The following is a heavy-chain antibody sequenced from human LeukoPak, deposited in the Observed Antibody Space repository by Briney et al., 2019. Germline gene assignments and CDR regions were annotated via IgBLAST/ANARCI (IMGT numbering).Heavy chain of an antibody. D-gene: IGHD5-18*01. J-gene: IGHJ4*02. CDR1: GFTFSSYW. Sequence: PGGSLRLSCAASGFTFSSYWMSWVCQAPGKGLEWVANIKQDGSEKYYVDSVKGRFTISRDNAKNSLYLQMNSLRAEDTAVYYCARSPRQLWFRPYYFDYWGQGTLVTVSS. V-gene: IGHV3-7*01. CDR2: IKQDGSEK. CDR3: ARSPRQLWFRPYYFDY.